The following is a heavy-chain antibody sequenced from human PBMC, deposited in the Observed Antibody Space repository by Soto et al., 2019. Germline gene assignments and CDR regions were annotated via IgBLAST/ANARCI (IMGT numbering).Heavy chain of an antibody. D-gene: IGHD2-21*02. CDR1: GYYISSSSYY. CDR2: IYYSGRT. CDR3: ARQRTTVVTQAYFDH. J-gene: IGHJ4*02. Sequence: SETLSLTCSVSGYYISSSSYYLGWLRQPPGKGLEWIGSIYYSGRTYYNPSFKSRVTISIDTSKNQFSLKLSSVTATDTAVYYCARQRTTVVTQAYFDHWGQGALVTVSS. V-gene: IGHV4-39*01.